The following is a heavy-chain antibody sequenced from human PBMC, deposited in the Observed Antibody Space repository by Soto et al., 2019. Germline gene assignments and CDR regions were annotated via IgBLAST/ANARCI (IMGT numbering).Heavy chain of an antibody. CDR2: IYPGDSDT. CDR3: ARQLADTAFAFDI. J-gene: IGHJ3*02. Sequence: GESLKISCKGSGYSFTSYWIGWVRQMPGKGLEWMGIIYPGDSDTRYSPSFQGQVTISADKSISTAYLQWSSLKASDTAMYYCARQLADTAFAFDIWGQGTMVTVSS. CDR1: GYSFTSYW. D-gene: IGHD2-15*01. V-gene: IGHV5-51*01.